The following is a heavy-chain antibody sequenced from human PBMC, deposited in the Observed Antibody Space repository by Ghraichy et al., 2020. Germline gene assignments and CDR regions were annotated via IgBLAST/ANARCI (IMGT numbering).Heavy chain of an antibody. V-gene: IGHV3-74*01. CDR3: AREYCRGGSCFFGTGGSHFAS. CDR1: GFTFSRYW. CDR2: INSGGTNI. J-gene: IGHJ4*02. Sequence: GSLRLSCAASGFTFSRYWMHWVRQAPGEGLLWVSRINSGGTNIIYADSVKGRFTISRDNAKNTLYLQMNSLRAEDTAFYYCAREYCRGGSCFFGTGGSHFASWGQGTLVTVSS. D-gene: IGHD2-15*01.